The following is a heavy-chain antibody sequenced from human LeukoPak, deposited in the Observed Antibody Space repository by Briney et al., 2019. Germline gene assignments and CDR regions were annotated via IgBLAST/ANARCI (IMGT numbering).Heavy chain of an antibody. D-gene: IGHD2-21*02. CDR3: ARGSIVVVTATPFDY. CDR2: IYYSGST. J-gene: IGHJ4*02. CDR1: GGSISSSSYY. V-gene: IGHV4-39*07. Sequence: SETLSLTCTVSGGSISSSSYYWGWIRQPPGKGLEWIGSIYYSGSTYYNPSLKSRVTISVDTSKNQFSLKLSSVTAADTAVYYCARGSIVVVTATPFDYCGQGTLVTVSS.